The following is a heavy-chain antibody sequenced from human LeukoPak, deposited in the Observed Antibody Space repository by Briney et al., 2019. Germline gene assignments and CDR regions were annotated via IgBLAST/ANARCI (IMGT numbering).Heavy chain of an antibody. CDR1: GFTFSSYS. D-gene: IGHD3-10*01. CDR3: ARARITMVRGVMWYYMDV. J-gene: IGHJ6*03. CDR2: ISSSSSTI. Sequence: PGGSLRLSCAASGFTFSSYSTNWVRQAPGKGLEWVSYISSSSSTIYYADSVKGRFTISRDNAKNSLYLQMNSLRAEDTAVYYCARARITMVRGVMWYYMDVWGKGTTVTVSS. V-gene: IGHV3-48*01.